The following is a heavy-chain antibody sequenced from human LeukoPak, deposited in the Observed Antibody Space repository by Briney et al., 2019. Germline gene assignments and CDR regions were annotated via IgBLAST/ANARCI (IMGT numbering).Heavy chain of an antibody. J-gene: IGHJ4*02. CDR1: GFIFSNYG. CDR3: ARDLSRGGVGY. V-gene: IGHV3-23*01. D-gene: IGHD3-16*01. Sequence: GTLRLSCAASGFIFSNYGMTWVRQAPGKGLEWVSSITGGGGTTYYADSVKGRFTISRDNSKSTLYLQMNSLRAEDTAVYYCARDLSRGGVGYWGQGTLVTVSS. CDR2: ITGGGGTT.